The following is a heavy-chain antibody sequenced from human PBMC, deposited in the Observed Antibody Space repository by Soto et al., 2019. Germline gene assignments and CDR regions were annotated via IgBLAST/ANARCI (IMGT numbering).Heavy chain of an antibody. D-gene: IGHD6-19*01. CDR1: GGSVSSTSYY. V-gene: IGHV4-39*01. Sequence: QLQLQESGPGLVKPSETLSLTCTVSGGSVSSTSYYWGWIRQPPGKGLEWIGSIYYSGSTYYNPSLKSRLTIPVDTSKNQFSLKLSSMTAADTAVYYCARIVGIRTSIGIRYYFDYWGHATLVTVSS. J-gene: IGHJ4*01. CDR2: IYYSGST. CDR3: ARIVGIRTSIGIRYYFDY.